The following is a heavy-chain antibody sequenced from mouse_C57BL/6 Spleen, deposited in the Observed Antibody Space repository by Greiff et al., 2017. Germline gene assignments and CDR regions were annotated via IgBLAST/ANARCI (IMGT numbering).Heavy chain of an antibody. CDR1: GFNIKDDY. Sequence: VQLQQSGAELVRPGASVKLSCTASGFNIKDDYMHWVKQRPEQGLEWIGWIDPENGDTEYASKFQGKATITADTSSNTAYLQLSSLTAEDTAVYYCTCHYCGSRWGFAYWGQGTLVTVSA. CDR3: TCHYCGSRWGFAY. CDR2: IDPENGDT. J-gene: IGHJ3*01. D-gene: IGHD1-1*01. V-gene: IGHV14-4*01.